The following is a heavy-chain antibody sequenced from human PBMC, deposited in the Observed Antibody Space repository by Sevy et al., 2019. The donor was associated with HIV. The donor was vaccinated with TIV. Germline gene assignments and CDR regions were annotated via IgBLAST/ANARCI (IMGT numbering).Heavy chain of an antibody. D-gene: IGHD3-16*01. CDR2: IRGTT. CDR3: AIAKKLADTYYDSTVCYSFAY. V-gene: IGHV4-61*01. J-gene: IGHJ4*02. Sequence: SETLSLTCAVSGASVRSDSYYWTWIRQTPGRGLEWIGHIRGTTSYNPSLKSRLTISRDTSKKQFSLTLSSVTAADTAVYYCAIAKKLADTYYDSTVCYSFAYWGPGTLVTVSS. CDR1: GASVRSDSYY.